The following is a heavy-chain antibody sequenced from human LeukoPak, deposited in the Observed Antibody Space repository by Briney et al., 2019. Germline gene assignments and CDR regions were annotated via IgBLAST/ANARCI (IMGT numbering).Heavy chain of an antibody. CDR2: ISGSGDST. J-gene: IGHJ4*02. V-gene: IGHV3-23*01. CDR1: GFIFSGYS. CDR3: ATSTVAKYDY. Sequence: GSLRLSCAASGFIFSGYSMNWVRQAPGEGLEWVSAISGSGDSTFNADSVKGRFTISRDNSKNTLYLQMNSLRAEDTALYYCATSTVAKYDYWGQGTLVAVSS. D-gene: IGHD4-11*01.